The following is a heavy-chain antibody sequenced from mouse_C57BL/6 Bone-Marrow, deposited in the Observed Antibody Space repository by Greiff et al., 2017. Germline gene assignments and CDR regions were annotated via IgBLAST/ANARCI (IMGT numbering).Heavy chain of an antibody. CDR2: IDPETGGT. D-gene: IGHD1-1*01. J-gene: IGHJ1*03. CDR3: TRGDGSSYGYFGV. Sequence: VQLQQSGAELVRPGASVTLSCKASGYTFTDYEMHWVKQTPVHGLEWIGAIDPETGGTAYNQKFKGKAILTADKSSSTAYMELRSLTSEDSAVYYCTRGDGSSYGYFGVWGTRTTVTVSS. CDR1: GYTFTDYE. V-gene: IGHV1-15*01.